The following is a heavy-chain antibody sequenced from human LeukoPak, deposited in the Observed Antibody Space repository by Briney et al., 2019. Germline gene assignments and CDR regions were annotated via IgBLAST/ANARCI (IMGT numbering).Heavy chain of an antibody. CDR3: ARDRNWNYDY. Sequence: GGSLRLSCAASGFTFSSFAMSWVRQTPEKGLEWLSVISGSGGSTYYADSVKGRFTISRDNAKNSLDLQMNSLRAEDTAVYYCARDRNWNYDYWGQGTLVTVSS. J-gene: IGHJ4*02. V-gene: IGHV3-23*01. CDR2: ISGSGGST. D-gene: IGHD1-7*01. CDR1: GFTFSSFA.